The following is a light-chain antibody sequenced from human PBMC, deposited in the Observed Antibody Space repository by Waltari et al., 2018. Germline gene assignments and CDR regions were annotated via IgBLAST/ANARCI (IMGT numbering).Light chain of an antibody. CDR1: ISDVGTYNF. J-gene: IGLJ3*02. CDR2: EGN. CDR3: YSYAGSGTWV. Sequence: QSALTQPASVSGSPGQSITISCTGTISDVGTYNFSSWYQQNPGKAPKLKIYEGNKRPSGVSNRFSGSKAGNTASLTISGLQAEDEADYYCYSYAGSGTWVFGGGTKLTVL. V-gene: IGLV2-23*01.